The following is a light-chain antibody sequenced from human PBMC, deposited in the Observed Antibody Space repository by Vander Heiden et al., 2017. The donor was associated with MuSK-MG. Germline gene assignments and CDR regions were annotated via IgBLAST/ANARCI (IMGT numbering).Light chain of an antibody. CDR1: NLVSNR. CDR3: QVWLRSDFHVV. J-gene: IGLJ2*01. V-gene: IGLV3-21*02. CDR2: EDT. Sequence: SFALTQPPSVSVAPGQTARLTCGGDNLVSNRVNWYQQKPNQAPVLVLYEDTARPSGIPERFSGSNSGYTAALTISRVEVGDEAVYYCQVWLRSDFHVVFGGGTKLTVL.